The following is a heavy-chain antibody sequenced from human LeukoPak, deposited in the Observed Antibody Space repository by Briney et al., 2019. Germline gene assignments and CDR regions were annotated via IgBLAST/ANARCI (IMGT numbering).Heavy chain of an antibody. J-gene: IGHJ3*02. V-gene: IGHV3-74*01. CDR1: GFTFRSYW. CDR3: ARGGHDHAFDI. CDR2: IDSDGSDT. D-gene: IGHD1-1*01. Sequence: GGSLRLSCAASGFTFRSYWMHWVRQVPGKGPVWVSRIDSDGSDTIYADSVKGRFTISRDNAKNTVYLQLDSLRDEDTAIYYCARGGHDHAFDIWGQGTMVTVSS.